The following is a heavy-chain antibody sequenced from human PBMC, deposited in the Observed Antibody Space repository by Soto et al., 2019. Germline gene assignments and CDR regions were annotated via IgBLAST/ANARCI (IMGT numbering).Heavy chain of an antibody. D-gene: IGHD5-18*01. V-gene: IGHV4-61*01. J-gene: IGHJ4*02. CDR2: ISYSGST. Sequence: SETLSFTCTVSGGSVSSGSYYWNWVRQPPGKRLEWIGYISYSGSTNYNPSLKSRVTISVDTSKNQFSLNLTSVTAADTAVYYCARESYRGYSYGSFDFWGQGSLVTVSS. CDR3: ARESYRGYSYGSFDF. CDR1: GGSVSSGSYY.